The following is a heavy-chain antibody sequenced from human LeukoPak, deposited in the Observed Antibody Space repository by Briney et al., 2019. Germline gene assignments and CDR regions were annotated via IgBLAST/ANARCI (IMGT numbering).Heavy chain of an antibody. CDR2: IYSGGGT. D-gene: IGHD2-2*01. CDR1: GFTVSSSY. J-gene: IGHJ4*02. V-gene: IGHV3-66*02. Sequence: GRSLRLSCAASGFTVSSSYMSWVRQAPGKGLEWVSVIYSGGGTYYADSVKGRFTISRDNSNNTLYLQMNSLRAEDTAVYYCARGEYQLPQGNWGQGTLVTVSS. CDR3: ARGEYQLPQGN.